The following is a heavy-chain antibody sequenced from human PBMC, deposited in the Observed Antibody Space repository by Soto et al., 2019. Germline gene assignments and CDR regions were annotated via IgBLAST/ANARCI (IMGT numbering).Heavy chain of an antibody. CDR1: GFTFSSYA. V-gene: IGHV3-30-3*01. Sequence: QVQLVGSGGGVVQPGRSLRLSCAASGFTFSSYAMHWVRQAPGKGLEWVAVISYDGSNKYYADSVKGRFTISRDHSKNTLYLQMNSLRAEDTAVYYCANQRYFDWLFPDYCGQGTLVTVSS. CDR2: ISYDGSNK. D-gene: IGHD3-9*01. CDR3: ANQRYFDWLFPDY. J-gene: IGHJ4*02.